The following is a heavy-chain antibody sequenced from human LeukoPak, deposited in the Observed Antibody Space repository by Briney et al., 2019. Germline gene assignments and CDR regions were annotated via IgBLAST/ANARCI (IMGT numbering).Heavy chain of an antibody. J-gene: IGHJ6*03. V-gene: IGHV3-7*01. CDR1: GFTYSSYW. D-gene: IGHD6-19*01. CDR2: IKLDGSEK. CDR3: ARVIAVPGTPYDYYYMDV. Sequence: GGSLRLSCVASGFTYSSYWMSGVRQPPAKGLEWVADIKLDGSEKYYEHSVKGRFTISRDNAKNSLYLRMSSLRVEDTAVYSCARVIAVPGTPYDYYYMDVWGKGTTVTVSS.